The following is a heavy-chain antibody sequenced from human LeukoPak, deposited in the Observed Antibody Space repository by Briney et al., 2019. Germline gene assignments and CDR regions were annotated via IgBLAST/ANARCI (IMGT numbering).Heavy chain of an antibody. D-gene: IGHD3-10*01. Sequence: GGSLRLSCAASGFTCSSSGMHWVRQAPGKGLEWVAFIRYDGSNKYYADSVKGRFTISRDNSKNTLYLQMNSLRAEDTAVYYCAKDWMYGSGSYGLNWFDPWGQGTLVTVSS. J-gene: IGHJ5*02. CDR2: IRYDGSNK. CDR1: GFTCSSSG. CDR3: AKDWMYGSGSYGLNWFDP. V-gene: IGHV3-30*02.